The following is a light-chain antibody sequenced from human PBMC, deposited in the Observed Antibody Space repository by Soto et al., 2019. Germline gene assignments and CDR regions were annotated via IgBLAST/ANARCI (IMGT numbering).Light chain of an antibody. Sequence: QSALTQPASVSGSPGQSITISCTGTSSDVGGYNYVSWYQQHPGKAPKLMIYEVSNRPSGVSNRFSGSKSGNTASLTISGLQAEDEADYYCSSYTSSSTLGVFGTGTPLTVL. CDR1: SSDVGGYNY. J-gene: IGLJ1*01. CDR3: SSYTSSSTLGV. V-gene: IGLV2-14*01. CDR2: EVS.